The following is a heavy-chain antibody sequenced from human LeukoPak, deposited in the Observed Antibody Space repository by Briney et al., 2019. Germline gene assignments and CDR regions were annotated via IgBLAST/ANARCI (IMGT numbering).Heavy chain of an antibody. CDR3: AGGTFYSDRSDYH. V-gene: IGHV3-11*04. J-gene: IGHJ4*02. Sequence: GGSLRLSCAASGFTFSDYYMSWIRQAPGKGLEWVSYISPSGRTIYSADPVKGRFTISRDNAKNSLYLQMSSLRADDMGVYYCAGGTFYSDRSDYHWGQGALVTVSS. D-gene: IGHD3-22*01. CDR1: GFTFSDYY. CDR2: ISPSGRTI.